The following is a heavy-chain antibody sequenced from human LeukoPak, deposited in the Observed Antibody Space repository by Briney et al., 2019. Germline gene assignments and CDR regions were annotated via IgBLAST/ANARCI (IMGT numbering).Heavy chain of an antibody. V-gene: IGHV4-59*01. D-gene: IGHD5-18*01. CDR2: IYYSGSA. CDR3: ARENDRYGRIDY. Sequence: PSETLSLTCTVSGYSITSYFWSWIRQPPGKGLEWVGYIYYSGSASYNPSLKSRATLSIDTSKNQFSLRLSSVTAADTAVYYCARENDRYGRIDYWGQGTLVTVSS. CDR1: GYSITSYF. J-gene: IGHJ4*02.